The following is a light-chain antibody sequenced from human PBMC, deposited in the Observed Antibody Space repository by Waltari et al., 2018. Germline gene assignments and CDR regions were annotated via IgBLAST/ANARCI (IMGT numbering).Light chain of an antibody. CDR3: SSRTNSITWV. CDR1: SSDFGANQY. Sequence: QSALTQPASVSGSPGQSIPISCTATSSDFGANQYVPWYQQHPGKAPKVVIYDVTERPSGVSNRFSGSKSGSTASLTISGLQTEDEADYYCSSRTNSITWVFGGGTKVTVL. V-gene: IGLV2-14*03. J-gene: IGLJ3*02. CDR2: DVT.